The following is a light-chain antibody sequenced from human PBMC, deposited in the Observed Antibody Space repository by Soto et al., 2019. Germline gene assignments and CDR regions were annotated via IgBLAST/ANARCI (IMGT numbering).Light chain of an antibody. Sequence: QSVLTQPPSASGSPGHSVTISCTGTKNEIGLYDFVSWYQHHPGKAPRLIIYEVVQRPSGVPDRFSGSKSGNTASLTVSGLEAADEADYFCKSYGGSNTYVFGSGTKVTVL. V-gene: IGLV2-8*01. CDR3: KSYGGSNTYV. CDR2: EVV. J-gene: IGLJ1*01. CDR1: KNEIGLYDF.